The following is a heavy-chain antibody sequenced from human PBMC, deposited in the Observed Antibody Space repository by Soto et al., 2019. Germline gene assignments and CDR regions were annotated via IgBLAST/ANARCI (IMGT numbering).Heavy chain of an antibody. J-gene: IGHJ4*01. CDR1: GLTFSKYC. CDR3: ARELGYSSSSVPFDY. Sequence: PGWYLRLSCAPSGLTFSKYCLNWFRQAPFKGLEWVANIKQDGTEKYYVDSVKGRFTISRDNAKNSLYLHLNSLRAEDTAVYYCARELGYSSSSVPFDYWGHGALVTDSS. D-gene: IGHD6-6*01. V-gene: IGHV3-7*01. CDR2: IKQDGTEK.